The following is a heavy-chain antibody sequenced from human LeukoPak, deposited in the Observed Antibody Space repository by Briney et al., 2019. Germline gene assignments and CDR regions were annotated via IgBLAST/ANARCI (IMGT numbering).Heavy chain of an antibody. CDR1: GFTFDDYA. J-gene: IGHJ4*02. V-gene: IGHV3-9*03. Sequence: GRSLRLSCAASGFTFDDYAMHWVRQASGKGLEWVSGISWNSGSIGYADSVKGRFTISRDNAKNSLYLQMNSLRAEDMALYYCAKESHSSGWKEYYFDYWGQGTLVTVSS. CDR2: ISWNSGSI. D-gene: IGHD6-19*01. CDR3: AKESHSSGWKEYYFDY.